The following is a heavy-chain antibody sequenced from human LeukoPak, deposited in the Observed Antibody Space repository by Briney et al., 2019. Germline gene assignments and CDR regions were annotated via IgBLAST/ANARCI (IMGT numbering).Heavy chain of an antibody. CDR3: ARSRQLAPIDY. CDR1: GFTFSSYA. J-gene: IGHJ4*02. D-gene: IGHD6-13*01. CDR2: ISYDGGNK. V-gene: IGHV3-30*04. Sequence: GGSLRLSCAASGFTFSSYAMHWVRQAPGKGLEWVAVISYDGGNKYYADSVKGRFTISRDNSKNTLYLQMNSLRAEDTAVYYCARSRQLAPIDYWGQGTLVTVSS.